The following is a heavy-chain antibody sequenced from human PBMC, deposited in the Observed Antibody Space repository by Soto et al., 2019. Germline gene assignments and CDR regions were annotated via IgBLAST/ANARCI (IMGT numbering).Heavy chain of an antibody. J-gene: IGHJ3*01. D-gene: IGHD2-2*01. V-gene: IGHV4-59*01. CDR3: VSSRSAIYGDAFDV. Sequence: SETLSLTCSVSGNSISSYFRSWIRQTPGKGLEWVGFIYDSGDTQYNPSLESRATISLDTSKSQFSLRLRSVTAADTAMYYCVSSRSAIYGDAFDVWGRGTMAT. CDR2: IYDSGDT. CDR1: GNSISSYF.